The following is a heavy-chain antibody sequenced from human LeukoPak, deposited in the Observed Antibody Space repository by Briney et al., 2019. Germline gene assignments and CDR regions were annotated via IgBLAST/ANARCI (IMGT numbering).Heavy chain of an antibody. CDR1: GGSISSSSYY. Sequence: PSETLSLTCTVSGGSISSSSYYWGWIRQPPGKGLEWIGSIYYSGSTYYNPSLKSRVTISVDTSKNQFSLKLSPVTAADTAVYYCARETLVGATSPWGQGTLVTVSS. CDR3: ARETLVGATSP. V-gene: IGHV4-39*07. J-gene: IGHJ5*02. CDR2: IYYSGST. D-gene: IGHD1-26*01.